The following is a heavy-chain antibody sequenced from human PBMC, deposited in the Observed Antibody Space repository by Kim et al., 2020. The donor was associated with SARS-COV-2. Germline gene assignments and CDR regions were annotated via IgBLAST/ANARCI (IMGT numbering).Heavy chain of an antibody. CDR1: GGSISSYY. J-gene: IGHJ4*02. V-gene: IGHV4-59*13. CDR2: IYYSGST. CDR3: ASSRYGDYFDY. D-gene: IGHD4-17*01. Sequence: SETLSLTCTVSGGSISSYYWSWIRQPPGKGLEWIGYIYYSGSTNYNPSLKSRVTISVDTSKNQFSLKLSSVTAADTAVYYCASSRYGDYFDYWGQGTLVTVSS.